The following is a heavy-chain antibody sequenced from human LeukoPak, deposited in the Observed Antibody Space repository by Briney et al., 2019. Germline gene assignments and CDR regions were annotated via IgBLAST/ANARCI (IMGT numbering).Heavy chain of an antibody. V-gene: IGHV4-34*01. CDR1: GGSFSAYY. J-gene: IGHJ6*02. Sequence: PSETLSPTCAVYGGSFSAYYWSWIRQPPGKGLRWIGEINHSGSTNYNPSIKSRVTISVDTSKNQFSLKLSSVTAADTAVYYCARGAGYYYYGMDVWGQGTTVTVSS. D-gene: IGHD2-15*01. CDR3: ARGAGYYYYGMDV. CDR2: INHSGST.